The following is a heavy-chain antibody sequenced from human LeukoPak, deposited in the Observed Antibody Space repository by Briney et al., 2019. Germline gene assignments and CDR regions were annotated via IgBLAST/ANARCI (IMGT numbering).Heavy chain of an antibody. J-gene: IGHJ6*02. V-gene: IGHV1-2*02. Sequence: ASVQVSCKASGYILSDYYVHWIRQAPGQGLEWMGWIDPNSGGTHHAPNFQGRATMTRDSAISTVYLDLRRLTSDDTAIYYCARSRRPFYYYGMHVWGLGTSVTFSS. CDR1: GYILSDYY. CDR2: IDPNSGGT. CDR3: ARSRRPFYYYGMHV.